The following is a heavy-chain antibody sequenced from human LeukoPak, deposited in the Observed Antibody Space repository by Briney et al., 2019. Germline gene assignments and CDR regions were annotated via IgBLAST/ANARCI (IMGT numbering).Heavy chain of an antibody. D-gene: IGHD2-2*02. CDR1: GGSISSYY. CDR2: IYYSGST. Sequence: PSETLSLTCTVSGGSISSYYWSWIRQPPGKGLEWIGYIYYSGSTNYNPSLKSRVTISVDTSKNQFSLKLSSVTAADTAVYYCARDHCSSTSCYTGYDAFDIWGQGTMVTVSS. V-gene: IGHV4-59*12. CDR3: ARDHCSSTSCYTGYDAFDI. J-gene: IGHJ3*02.